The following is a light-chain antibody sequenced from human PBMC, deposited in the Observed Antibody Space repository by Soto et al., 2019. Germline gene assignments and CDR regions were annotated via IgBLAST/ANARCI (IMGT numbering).Light chain of an antibody. V-gene: IGKV3-15*01. Sequence: EIRMTQSPATLSVSPGERATLSCRASQSVTSNLAWYQQKPGQAPRLVIYGASIRATGIPARFSGSGSGTEFTLTISSLQSEDFAVYYCQQYDNWPRTFGQGTKVEIK. J-gene: IGKJ1*01. CDR2: GAS. CDR1: QSVTSN. CDR3: QQYDNWPRT.